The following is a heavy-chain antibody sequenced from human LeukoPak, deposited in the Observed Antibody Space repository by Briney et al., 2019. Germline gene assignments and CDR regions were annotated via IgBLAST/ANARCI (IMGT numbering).Heavy chain of an antibody. V-gene: IGHV6-1*01. CDR3: AGGAKWLSHAFDI. J-gene: IGHJ3*02. D-gene: IGHD1-26*01. Sequence: SQTLSLTCAISGDSFSSNSAAWNWIRQSPSGGLEWLGRTYYRSKWYNDYAVSVKSRITINPDTSKNQFSLQLNSVTPEDTAVYYCAGGAKWLSHAFDIWGQGTMVTVSS. CDR1: GDSFSSNSAA. CDR2: TYYRSKWYN.